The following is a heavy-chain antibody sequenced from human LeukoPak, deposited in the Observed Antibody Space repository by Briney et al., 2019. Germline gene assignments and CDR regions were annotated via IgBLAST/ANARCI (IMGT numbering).Heavy chain of an antibody. J-gene: IGHJ3*02. CDR3: ARAGTGSRNALDI. CDR1: GFTFSTYW. V-gene: IGHV3-74*01. D-gene: IGHD3/OR15-3a*01. Sequence: GGSLRLSCAASGFTFSTYWMHWVRQAPGKGLVWVSRIKTDGSNTGYADSVKGRFTISRDNAKNTLYLQMNSLRAEDTAVYYCARAGTGSRNALDIWGQGTMVTVSS. CDR2: IKTDGSNT.